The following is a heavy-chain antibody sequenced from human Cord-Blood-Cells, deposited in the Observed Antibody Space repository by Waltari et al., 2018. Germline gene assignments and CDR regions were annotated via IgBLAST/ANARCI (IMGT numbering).Heavy chain of an antibody. V-gene: IGHV1-24*01. CDR1: GYTLTALS. D-gene: IGHD3-16*01. CDR2: FDPEDGET. CDR3: ATARDPIMITFGGDAFDI. J-gene: IGHJ3*02. Sequence: QVQLVQSGAEVKKPGASAKVSCQVSGYTLTALSMHSVRQAPGKRLEWMGGFDPEDGETIYAQKFQGRVTMTEDTSTDTAYMELSSLRSEDTAVYYCATARDPIMITFGGDAFDIWGQGTMVTVSS.